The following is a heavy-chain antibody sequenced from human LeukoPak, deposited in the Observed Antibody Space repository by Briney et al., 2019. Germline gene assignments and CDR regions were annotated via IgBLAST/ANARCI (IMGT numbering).Heavy chain of an antibody. Sequence: GGSLRLSCAASGFTFSSYWMHWVRQAPGKGLVWVSRINTDGSSTSYADSVKGRFTIPRDNAKNTLYLQMNSLRAEGTAVYYCARESLELVPNLGYWGQGTLVTVSS. CDR2: INTDGSST. CDR3: ARESLELVPNLGY. J-gene: IGHJ4*02. D-gene: IGHD6-6*01. V-gene: IGHV3-74*01. CDR1: GFTFSSYW.